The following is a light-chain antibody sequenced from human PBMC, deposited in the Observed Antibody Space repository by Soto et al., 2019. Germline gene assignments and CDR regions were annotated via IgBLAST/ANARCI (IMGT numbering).Light chain of an antibody. J-gene: IGKJ5*01. Sequence: EIVMTQSPATLSVSPVERATLSCMASQSVSRNLAWYQQRPGQAPRLLISGASTRATGIAARFSGSGSGREFTLTISSLQSEDSALYYCQQYSNWPTFGQGTRLEI. CDR3: QQYSNWPT. CDR2: GAS. V-gene: IGKV3-15*01. CDR1: QSVSRN.